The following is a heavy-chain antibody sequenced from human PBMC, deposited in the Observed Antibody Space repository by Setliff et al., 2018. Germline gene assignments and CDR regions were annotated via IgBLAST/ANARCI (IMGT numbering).Heavy chain of an antibody. CDR3: AREVDSSGWYGIDP. V-gene: IGHV1-69*05. CDR2: IIPIFGTA. Sequence: SVKVSCKASGYTFTSYAMNWVRQAPGQGLEWMGGIIPIFGTANYAQKFQGRVTMTRDTSTSTVYMELSSLRSEDTAVYYCAREVDSSGWYGIDPWGQGTLVTVSS. J-gene: IGHJ5*02. D-gene: IGHD6-19*01. CDR1: GYTFTSYA.